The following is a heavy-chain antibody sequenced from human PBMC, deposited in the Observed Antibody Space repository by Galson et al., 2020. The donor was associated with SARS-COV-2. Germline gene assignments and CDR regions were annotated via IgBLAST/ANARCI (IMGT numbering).Heavy chain of an antibody. CDR1: GFTFSDHW. D-gene: IGHD3-3*01. J-gene: IGHJ3*02. Sequence: GESLKISCATSGFTFSDHWMSWVRQAPGKGLEWVANIKRDGSETHFVDSVEGRFTISRDNAKKSVYLQMNSLRVEDTAVYYCARDLFTIFGVPIPDIWGQGTMVTVSS. V-gene: IGHV3-7*03. CDR3: ARDLFTIFGVPIPDI. CDR2: IKRDGSET.